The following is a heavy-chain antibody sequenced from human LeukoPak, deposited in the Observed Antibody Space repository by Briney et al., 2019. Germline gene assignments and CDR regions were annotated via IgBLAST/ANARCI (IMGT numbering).Heavy chain of an antibody. V-gene: IGHV1-46*01. CDR3: AGDAIVTTSRTFDLDY. D-gene: IGHD4-11*01. CDR2: IIPSASST. Sequence: ASVKVSCKASGYTSTNYYIHWVRQAPGQGLEWMGIIIPSASSTRYAQKFQDRVTMTRDTSTSTVYMELSSLRSDDTAMYYCAGDAIVTTSRTFDLDYWGPGTLVTVSS. J-gene: IGHJ4*02. CDR1: GYTSTNYY.